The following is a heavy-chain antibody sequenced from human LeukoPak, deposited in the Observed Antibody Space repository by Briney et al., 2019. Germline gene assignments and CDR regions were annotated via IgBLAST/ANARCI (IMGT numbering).Heavy chain of an antibody. CDR1: GFTYNNYT. J-gene: IGHJ4*02. Sequence: GGSLRLSCVASGFTYNNYTMSWVRQAPGKGLEWVSGISGSGTYTDYADSVKGRFTISRDNSKNTLYLQMNRLRAEDTAVYYCAKYQYDSSGYYPLFDYWGQGTLVTVSS. CDR3: AKYQYDSSGYYPLFDY. CDR2: ISGSGTYT. D-gene: IGHD3-22*01. V-gene: IGHV3-23*01.